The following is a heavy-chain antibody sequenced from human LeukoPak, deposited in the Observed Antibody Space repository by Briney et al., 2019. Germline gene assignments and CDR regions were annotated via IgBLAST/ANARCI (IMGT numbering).Heavy chain of an antibody. V-gene: IGHV3-23*01. CDR2: ISGSGGST. Sequence: GGSLRLSCAASGFTFSSYAMSWVRQAPGKGLEWVSAISGSGGSTYYADSVKGRFTISRDNSKNTLYLQMNSLRAEDTAVYSCAKGPTAHGAFDIWGQGTMVTVSS. CDR1: GFTFSSYA. D-gene: IGHD4-17*01. J-gene: IGHJ3*02. CDR3: AKGPTAHGAFDI.